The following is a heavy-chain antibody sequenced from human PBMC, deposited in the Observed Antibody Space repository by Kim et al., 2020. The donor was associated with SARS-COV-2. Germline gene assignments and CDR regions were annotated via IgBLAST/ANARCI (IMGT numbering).Heavy chain of an antibody. CDR1: GFTFSGYS. V-gene: IGHV3-48*02. CDR3: ARVVRGSGTYFYDY. CDR2: IGSSGSTM. D-gene: IGHD1-26*01. J-gene: IGHJ4*02. Sequence: GGSLRLSCAASGFTFSGYSMSWVRQAPGKGLEWISYIGSSGSTMYHADAVQGRFVVSRDNAKTSLYLQMTSLRDEDTAIYYCARVVRGSGTYFYDYWGKG.